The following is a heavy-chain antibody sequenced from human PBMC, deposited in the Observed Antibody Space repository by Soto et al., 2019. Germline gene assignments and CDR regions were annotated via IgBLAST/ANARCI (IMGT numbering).Heavy chain of an antibody. V-gene: IGHV1-69*13. CDR3: ARDGYYDSSGYYPFDS. Sequence: SVKVSCKASGDSFISHAINWVRQAPGQGLEWMGGNIPIFGAPNYAQKFQGRITMTADESTSTAYMELNSLRSEDTAVYYCARDGYYDSSGYYPFDSWGQGTLVTVSS. CDR2: NIPIFGAP. CDR1: GDSFISHA. J-gene: IGHJ4*02. D-gene: IGHD3-22*01.